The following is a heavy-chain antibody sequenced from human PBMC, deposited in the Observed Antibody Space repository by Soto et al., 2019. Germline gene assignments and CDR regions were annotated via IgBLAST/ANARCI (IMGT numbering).Heavy chain of an antibody. Sequence: SETLSLTCTVSGGSISSGGYYWSWIRQHPGKGLEWIGYIYYSGSTYYNPSLKSRVTISVDTSKNQFSLKLSSVTAADTAVYYCARDRAIRGQPIDYWGQGTLVTVSS. J-gene: IGHJ4*02. CDR3: ARDRAIRGQPIDY. CDR2: IYYSGST. D-gene: IGHD3-3*01. CDR1: GGSISSGGYY. V-gene: IGHV4-31*03.